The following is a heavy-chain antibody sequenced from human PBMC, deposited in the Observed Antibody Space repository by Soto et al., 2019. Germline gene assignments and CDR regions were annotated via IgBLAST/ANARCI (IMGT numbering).Heavy chain of an antibody. CDR3: AHDANTDPPMVKTYYFDY. Sequence: QITLKESGPTLVKLTQTLTLTCTFSGFSLSTSGVGVGWIRQPPGKALEWLALIYWDDDKRYSPSLKSRLTIPKDNSKNQLVLTMTNMDPVDTATYYCAHDANTDPPMVKTYYFDYWGQGTLVTVSS. CDR1: GFSLSTSGVG. CDR2: IYWDDDK. D-gene: IGHD5-18*01. J-gene: IGHJ4*02. V-gene: IGHV2-5*02.